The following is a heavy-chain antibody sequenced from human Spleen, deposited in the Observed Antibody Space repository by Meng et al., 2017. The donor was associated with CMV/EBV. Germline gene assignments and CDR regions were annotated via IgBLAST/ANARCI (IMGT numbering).Heavy chain of an antibody. J-gene: IGHJ6*02. V-gene: IGHV3-11*01. CDR3: ANPITVDYYGMDL. CDR1: GFSLSDYY. Sequence: GGSLRLSCVGSGFSLSDYYMSWVRQAPGKGLEGISYISSRGSNIYYADSVKGRFTISRDNAKNSLFLQMSSLAAEDTAVYYCANPITVDYYGMDLWGQGTTVTVSS. D-gene: IGHD4-23*01. CDR2: ISSRGSNI.